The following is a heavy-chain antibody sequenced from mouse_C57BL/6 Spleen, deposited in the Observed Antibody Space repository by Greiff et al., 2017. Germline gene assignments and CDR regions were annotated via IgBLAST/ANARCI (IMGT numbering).Heavy chain of an antibody. D-gene: IGHD2-4*01. CDR1: GYTFTDYN. V-gene: IGHV1-22*01. J-gene: IGHJ1*03. Sequence: EVQLQQSGPELVKPGASVKMSCTASGYTFTDYNMHWVKQSHGKSLEWIGYINPNNGGTSYNQKFKGKATLTVNKSSSTAYMELRSPTSEDSAVYYCARDEGLRRYFDVWGTGTTVTVSA. CDR2: INPNNGGT. CDR3: ARDEGLRRYFDV.